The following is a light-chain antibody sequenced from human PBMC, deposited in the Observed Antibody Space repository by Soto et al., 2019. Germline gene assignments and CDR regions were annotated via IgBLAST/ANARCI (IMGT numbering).Light chain of an antibody. CDR2: EVS. CDR1: QSLLHITGETF. V-gene: IGKV2D-29*02. J-gene: IGKJ5*01. CDR3: MQSTLLPPT. Sequence: VMTQTPLSLSVAPGQPASISCKSSQSLLHITGETFLVWYLQKPGQSPQLLIYEVSTRVSGVPDRFSGSGSGTDFTLEISRVETDDVGIYYCMQSTLLPPTSGQGRLLEI.